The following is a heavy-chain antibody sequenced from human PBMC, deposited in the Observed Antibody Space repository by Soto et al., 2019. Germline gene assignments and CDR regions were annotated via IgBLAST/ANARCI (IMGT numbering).Heavy chain of an antibody. CDR3: ARPNYDILTGSDFDCWFDP. J-gene: IGHJ5*02. CDR1: GGSISSYY. D-gene: IGHD3-9*01. V-gene: IGHV4-59*08. CDR2: IYYSGST. Sequence: SETLSLTCTVSGGSISSYYWSWIRQPPGKGLEWIGYIYYSGSTNYNPSLKSRVTISVDTSKNQFSLKLSSVTAADTAVYYCARPNYDILTGSDFDCWFDPWGQGTLVTVSS.